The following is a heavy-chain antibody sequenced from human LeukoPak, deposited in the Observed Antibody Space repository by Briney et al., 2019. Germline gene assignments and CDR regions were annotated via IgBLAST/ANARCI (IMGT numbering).Heavy chain of an antibody. Sequence: GGSLRLSCAASGFTFSSYGMHWVRQAPGKGLEWAAVIWYDGSNKYYADSVKGRFTISRDNSKNTLYLQMNSLRAEDTAVYYCAKDSEEWPAGGSYPLFDYWGQGTLVTVSS. V-gene: IGHV3-33*06. D-gene: IGHD1-26*01. J-gene: IGHJ4*02. CDR2: IWYDGSNK. CDR1: GFTFSSYG. CDR3: AKDSEEWPAGGSYPLFDY.